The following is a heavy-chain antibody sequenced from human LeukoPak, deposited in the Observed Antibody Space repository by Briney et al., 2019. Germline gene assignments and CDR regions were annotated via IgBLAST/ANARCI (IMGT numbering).Heavy chain of an antibody. Sequence: PSETLSLTCAVSVGYISSYYWTWIRQSPGKGLEWIGNVFYSGSINYNPSLKSRVTISIDTSKNHFSLKLTSVTAADTAVYFCASGTVSGVIAPHSFHYWGRGTLVTVSS. CDR2: VFYSGSI. J-gene: IGHJ4*01. CDR3: ASGTVSGVIAPHSFHY. CDR1: VGYISSYY. V-gene: IGHV4-59*01. D-gene: IGHD3-16*02.